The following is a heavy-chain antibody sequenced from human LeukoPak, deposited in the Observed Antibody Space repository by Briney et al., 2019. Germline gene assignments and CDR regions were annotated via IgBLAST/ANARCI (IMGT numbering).Heavy chain of an antibody. CDR2: IIPIFGRR. D-gene: IGHD1-26*01. V-gene: IGHV1-69*13. CDR1: GGTFNNYA. J-gene: IGHJ6*02. Sequence: SVKVSCKASGGTFNNYAISWVRQAPGQGLEWMGGIIPIFGRRNYGPKFQGRVTIAADESTSTAYMELTGLRSEDTAVYYCARALSGSYPPDYYYYGMDVWGQGTTVTVSS. CDR3: ARALSGSYPPDYYYYGMDV.